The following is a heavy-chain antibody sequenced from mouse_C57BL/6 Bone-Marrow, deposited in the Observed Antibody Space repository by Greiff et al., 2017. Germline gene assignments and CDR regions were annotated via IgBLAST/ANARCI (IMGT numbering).Heavy chain of an antibody. Sequence: VMLVESGPGLVQPSQSLSITCTVSGFSLTSYSVHWVRQSPGKGLEWLGVIWSGGSTYYNAAFISRLSISKDNSKSQVFFKMNSLQANDTAIYYCARRGEYYGSIWFAYWGQGTLVTVSA. J-gene: IGHJ3*01. V-gene: IGHV2-2*02. CDR1: GFSLTSYS. D-gene: IGHD1-1*01. CDR3: ARRGEYYGSIWFAY. CDR2: IWSGGST.